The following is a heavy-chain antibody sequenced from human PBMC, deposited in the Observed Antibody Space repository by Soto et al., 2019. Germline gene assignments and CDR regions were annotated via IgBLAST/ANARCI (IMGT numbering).Heavy chain of an antibody. V-gene: IGHV3-30-3*01. CDR1: GLTFSTSA. CDR2: ISHDGSHE. D-gene: IGHD6-13*01. J-gene: IGHJ5*02. CDR3: GSNTAHSWVRGWRDP. Sequence: QGQLHESGGGVVQPGRSLRLSCAASGLTFSTSAMHWVRQAPGKGLEWVAMISHDGSHEYYGDSVKGRFYVSRDNSHNLLHLQLASLTIEYTALYFCGSNTAHSWVRGWRDPWGQGTVVTVSS.